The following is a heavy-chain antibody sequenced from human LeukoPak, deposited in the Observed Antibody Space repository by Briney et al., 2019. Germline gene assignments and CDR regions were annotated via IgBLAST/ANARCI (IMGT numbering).Heavy chain of an antibody. Sequence: PSETLSLTCTVSGGSISSNTYYWGWIRQPPGQGLEWIGNIYYSGSTYYNPSLKSRVTISVDTSKSQCSLQLRSVNAADTAVYYCARRPGLVVVPAAITWLDPWGQGTLVTVSS. J-gene: IGHJ5*02. V-gene: IGHV4-39*07. D-gene: IGHD2-2*01. CDR3: ARRPGLVVVPAAITWLDP. CDR2: IYYSGST. CDR1: GGSISSNTYY.